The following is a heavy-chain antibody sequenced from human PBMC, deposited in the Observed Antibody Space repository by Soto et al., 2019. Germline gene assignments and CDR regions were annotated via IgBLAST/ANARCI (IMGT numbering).Heavy chain of an antibody. CDR1: GYSFTSYW. J-gene: IGHJ6*02. D-gene: IGHD6-13*01. Sequence: GESLKISCKGSGYSFTSYWIGWVRQMPGKGLEWMGIIYPGDSDTRYSPSFQGQVTISADRSISTAYLQWSSLKASDTAMYYCARAESSSWPTYYYGMDVWGQGTTVTVSS. CDR3: ARAESSSWPTYYYGMDV. V-gene: IGHV5-51*01. CDR2: IYPGDSDT.